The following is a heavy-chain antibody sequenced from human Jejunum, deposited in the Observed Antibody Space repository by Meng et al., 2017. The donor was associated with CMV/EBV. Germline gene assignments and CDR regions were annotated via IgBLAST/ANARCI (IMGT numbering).Heavy chain of an antibody. J-gene: IGHJ5*02. Sequence: SGGSVTGSYWSWIRQPPGKGPEWIGDINYTGSTDYSPSLKSRVTISVDTSKDQFSLKLNSVTAADTAVYCCARDVLLGTHNWFDPWGRGTLVTVSS. CDR1: GGSVTGSY. CDR2: INYTGST. D-gene: IGHD1-14*01. CDR3: ARDVLLGTHNWFDP. V-gene: IGHV4-59*02.